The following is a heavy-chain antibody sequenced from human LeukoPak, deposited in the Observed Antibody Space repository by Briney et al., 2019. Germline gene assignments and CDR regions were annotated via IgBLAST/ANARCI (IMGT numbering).Heavy chain of an antibody. CDR2: ISSSSSTI. J-gene: IGHJ4*02. CDR3: ASRYCSGGSCYASDY. V-gene: IGHV3-48*04. D-gene: IGHD2-15*01. CDR1: GFTFSSYS. Sequence: GGSLRLSCAASGFTFSSYSMNWVRQAPGKGLEWVSYISSSSSTIYYADSVRGRFTISRDNAKNSPYLQMSSLRAEDTAVYYCASRYCSGGSCYASDYWGQGTLVTVSS.